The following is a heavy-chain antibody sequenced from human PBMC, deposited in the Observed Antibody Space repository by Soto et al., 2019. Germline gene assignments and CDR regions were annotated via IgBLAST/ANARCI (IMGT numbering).Heavy chain of an antibody. V-gene: IGHV3-23*01. J-gene: IGHJ6*02. CDR2: ISGSGGST. CDR3: AKRSAAAGMGGTYYYYYGMDV. Sequence: GGSLRLSCAASGFTFSSYAMGWVRQAPGKGLEWVSAISGSGGSTYYADSVKGRFTISRDNSKNTLYLQMNSLRAEDTAVYYCAKRSAAAGMGGTYYYYYGMDVWGQGTTVTVSS. CDR1: GFTFSSYA. D-gene: IGHD6-13*01.